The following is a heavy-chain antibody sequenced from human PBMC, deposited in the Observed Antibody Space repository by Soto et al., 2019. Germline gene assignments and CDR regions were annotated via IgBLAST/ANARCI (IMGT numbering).Heavy chain of an antibody. Sequence: ASVKVSCKASGYTFTSYGISWVRQAPGQGLEWMGWISAYNGNTNYAQKLQGRVTMTTDTSTRTAYMELRSLSSDDTAVYYCARSKPPCNYDYWGQGTLVTVSS. CDR1: GYTFTSYG. D-gene: IGHD4-4*01. CDR2: ISAYNGNT. J-gene: IGHJ4*02. V-gene: IGHV1-18*01. CDR3: ARSKPPCNYDY.